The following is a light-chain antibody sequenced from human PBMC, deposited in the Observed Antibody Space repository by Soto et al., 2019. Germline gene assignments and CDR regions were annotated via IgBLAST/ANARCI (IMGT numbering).Light chain of an antibody. V-gene: IGKV1-5*03. J-gene: IGKJ1*01. CDR3: QQSWT. Sequence: DIQMTQSPSTLSASVGDRVTITCRASQSISSWLAWYQQKPGKAPKLLIYKASSLESGVPSRFRGSGSGTEFTLTISSLQPDDFATYYCQQSWTFGQGTKVEIK. CDR2: KAS. CDR1: QSISSW.